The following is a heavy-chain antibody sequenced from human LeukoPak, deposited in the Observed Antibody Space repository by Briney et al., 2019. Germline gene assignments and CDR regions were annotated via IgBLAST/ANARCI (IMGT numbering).Heavy chain of an antibody. CDR1: GFTFSSYG. V-gene: IGHV3-30*18. CDR3: AKGLLYYYDSSGYYYGDAFDI. D-gene: IGHD3-22*01. Sequence: GGSLRLSCAASGFTFSSYGMHWVRQAPGKGLEWVAFISYDGSNKYYADSVKGRFTISRDNSKNTLSLQMNSLRAEDTAVYYCAKGLLYYYDSSGYYYGDAFDIWGQGTMVTVSS. CDR2: ISYDGSNK. J-gene: IGHJ3*02.